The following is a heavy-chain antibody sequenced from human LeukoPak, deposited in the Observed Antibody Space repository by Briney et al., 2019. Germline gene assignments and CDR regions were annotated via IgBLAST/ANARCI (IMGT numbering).Heavy chain of an antibody. CDR3: ARLNRGPIIVATLRGLDY. Sequence: SETLSLTCTVSGYSISSGYYWGWIRQPPGKGLEWIGSIYHSGSTYYNPSLKSRVTISVDTSKNQFSLKLSSVTAADTAVYYCARLNRGPIIVATLRGLDYWGQGTLVTVSS. J-gene: IGHJ4*02. V-gene: IGHV4-38-2*02. CDR1: GYSISSGYY. D-gene: IGHD5-12*01. CDR2: IYHSGST.